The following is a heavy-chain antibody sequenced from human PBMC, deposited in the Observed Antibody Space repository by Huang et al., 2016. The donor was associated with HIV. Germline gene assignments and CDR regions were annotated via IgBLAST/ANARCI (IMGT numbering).Heavy chain of an antibody. CDR1: GGSINTGRYY. D-gene: IGHD3-3*01. Sequence: QMRFQESGPGLVKPSGTLSLTCNVSGGSINTGRYYWGWIRQPPGKGLEWVGRLYDTGKMQYDPSLKGGLTMSADTSKNQCSLNLSSVTAADTAIYYCARNHDFWRGRMFAISYFDVWGRGTLVTVAS. CDR3: ARNHDFWRGRMFAISYFDV. V-gene: IGHV4-39*01. CDR2: LYDTGKM. J-gene: IGHJ2*01.